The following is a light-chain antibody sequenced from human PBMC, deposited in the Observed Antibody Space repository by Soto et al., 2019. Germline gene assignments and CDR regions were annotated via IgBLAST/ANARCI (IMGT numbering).Light chain of an antibody. CDR3: CTYAGGTTWV. CDR1: SSDVGSYNL. Sequence: QSALTRPASVSGSPGQSITISCTGTSSDVGSYNLVSWYQQHPGKAPKLMIYEGGKRPSGVSDRFSGSKSGNTASLTISGLQAEDEADYYCCTYAGGTTWVFGGGTQLTVL. V-gene: IGLV2-23*01. J-gene: IGLJ3*02. CDR2: EGG.